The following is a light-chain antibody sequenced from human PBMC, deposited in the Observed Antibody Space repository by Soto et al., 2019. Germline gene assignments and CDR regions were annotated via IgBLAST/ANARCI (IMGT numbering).Light chain of an antibody. CDR1: SSNIGNKY. J-gene: IGLJ2*01. CDR2: DNN. V-gene: IGLV1-51*01. CDR3: ESWDNSLSAPL. Sequence: QSVLTQPPSVSAAPGQKVTISCSGSSSNIGNKYVSWYQHLPGTAPKLLIYDNNKRPSGIPDRFSGSKSGTSATLDITGLQTGDEGDYYCESWDNSLSAPLFGEGTKLTVL.